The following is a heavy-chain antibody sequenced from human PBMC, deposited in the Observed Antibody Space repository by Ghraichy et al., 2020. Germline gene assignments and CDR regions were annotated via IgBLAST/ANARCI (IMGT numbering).Heavy chain of an antibody. CDR1: GGSISSSSYY. J-gene: IGHJ4*02. D-gene: IGHD6-19*01. CDR3: ASSLPYSSGLEFDY. Sequence: SQTLSLTCTVSGGSISSSSYYWGWIRQPPGKGLEWIGSIYYSGSTYYNPSLKSRVTISVDTSENQFSLKLSSVTAADTAVYYCASSLPYSSGLEFDYWGQGTLVTVSS. CDR2: IYYSGST. V-gene: IGHV4-39*01.